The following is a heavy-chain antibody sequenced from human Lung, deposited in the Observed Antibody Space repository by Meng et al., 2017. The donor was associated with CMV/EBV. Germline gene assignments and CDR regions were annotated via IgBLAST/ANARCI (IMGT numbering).Heavy chain of an antibody. J-gene: IGHJ4*02. CDR2: ITASGGST. V-gene: IGHV3-23*01. CDR1: EFTFSNYA. D-gene: IGHD6-13*01. Sequence: GGSLRLXXAASEFTFSNYAMSWVRQAPGRGLGWVSAITASGGSTYYTDSVKGRFTVSRDNSKNTLYLQMNNLRAEDTAVFYCAKAFSASWYREYYDYWGQGALVXVSS. CDR3: AKAFSASWYREYYDY.